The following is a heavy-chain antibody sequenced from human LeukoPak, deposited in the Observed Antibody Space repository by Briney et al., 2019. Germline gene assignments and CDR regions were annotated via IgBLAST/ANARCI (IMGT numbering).Heavy chain of an antibody. D-gene: IGHD3-22*01. Sequence: AGGSLRLSCAASGFTFSSYWMTWVRQAPGKGLEWAANIKKDGSDQYYGDSVKGRFTISRDNTKNSLFLQMNSLRAEDTAMYYCTTYYDSGPSKDWGQGTLVTVSS. CDR1: GFTFSSYW. J-gene: IGHJ4*02. V-gene: IGHV3-7*05. CDR3: TTYYDSGPSKD. CDR2: IKKDGSDQ.